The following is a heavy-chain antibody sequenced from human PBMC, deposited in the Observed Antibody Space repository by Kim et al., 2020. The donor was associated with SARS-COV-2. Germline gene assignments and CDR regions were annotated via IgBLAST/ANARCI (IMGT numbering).Heavy chain of an antibody. V-gene: IGHV1-69*13. CDR1: GGTFSSYA. D-gene: IGHD3-10*01. CDR2: IIPIFGTA. J-gene: IGHJ6*02. Sequence: SVKVSCKASGGTFSSYAISWVRQAPGQGLEWMGGIIPIFGTANYAQKFQGRVTITADESTSTAYMELSSLRSEDTAVYYCAREKRGSYYYGSGSYNKYYYGMDVWGQGTTVTVSS. CDR3: AREKRGSYYYGSGSYNKYYYGMDV.